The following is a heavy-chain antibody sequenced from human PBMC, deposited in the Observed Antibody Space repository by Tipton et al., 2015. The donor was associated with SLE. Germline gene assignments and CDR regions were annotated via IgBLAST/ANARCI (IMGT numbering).Heavy chain of an antibody. V-gene: IGHV3-21*04. J-gene: IGHJ3*02. D-gene: IGHD2-15*01. CDR2: ISSSSSYI. CDR1: GFTFSSYS. Sequence: SLRLSCAASGFTFSSYSMNWVRQAPGKGLEWVSSISSSSSYIYYADSVKGRFTISRDNSKNTLYLQMNSLRAEDTAVYYCAVVVVAARGAFDIWGQGTMVTVSS. CDR3: AVVVVAARGAFDI.